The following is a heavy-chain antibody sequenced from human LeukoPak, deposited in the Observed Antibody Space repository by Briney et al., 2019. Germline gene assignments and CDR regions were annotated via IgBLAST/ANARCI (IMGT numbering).Heavy chain of an antibody. CDR1: GGSIRSSSYY. V-gene: IGHV4-39*07. D-gene: IGHD2/OR15-2a*01. J-gene: IGHJ4*02. CDR2: IYHIGNT. Sequence: SETLSLTCSVSGGSIRSSSYYWGWIRQPPGKGLEWIGEIYHIGNTNYNPSLKSRVTISVDKSNNQFSLKLNSVTAADTAVYYCASHGAFYLAYWGQGTLVTVSS. CDR3: ASHGAFYLAY.